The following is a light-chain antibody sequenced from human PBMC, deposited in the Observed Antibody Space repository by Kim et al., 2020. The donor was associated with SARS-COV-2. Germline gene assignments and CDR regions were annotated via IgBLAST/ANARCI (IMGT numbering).Light chain of an antibody. CDR3: QQRTSWPIT. Sequence: LSPGERATPSCRASQSIDNDLAWYQQKPGQAPRLLIYDVSNRATAIPARFSGSGSRTDFTLTISSLEPEDFAVYYCQQRTSWPITFGQGTRLEIK. J-gene: IGKJ5*01. V-gene: IGKV3-11*01. CDR2: DVS. CDR1: QSIDND.